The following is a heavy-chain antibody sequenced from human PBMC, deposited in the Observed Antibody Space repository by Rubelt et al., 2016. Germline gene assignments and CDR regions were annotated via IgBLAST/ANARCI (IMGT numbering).Heavy chain of an antibody. CDR3: ARGGGSDSSTSFEY. D-gene: IGHD3-22*01. V-gene: IGHV3-21*01. CDR1: GSTFSSYS. CDR2: ISSSRDYM. J-gene: IGHJ4*02. Sequence: EVQLVESGGGLVKPGGSLRLSCAASGSTFSSYSLNWVRQAPGKGLEWVSSISSSRDYMYYADSVKGRFTISRDNAENSVYLQMNSLRAEDTAVYYCARGGGSDSSTSFEYWGQGTLVTVSS.